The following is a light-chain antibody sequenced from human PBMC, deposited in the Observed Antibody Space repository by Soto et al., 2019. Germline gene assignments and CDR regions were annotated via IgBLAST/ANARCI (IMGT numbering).Light chain of an antibody. CDR1: QSVSSN. CDR3: QQYGTSRT. V-gene: IGKV3-15*01. Sequence: EIVMRQSPATLSVSPGERAPLSCRASQSVSSNLAWYQQKPGQAPRLLIYGASTRATGIPARLSGSGSGTEFTITIRRLEPEDFAVYYCQQYGTSRTFGQGTKVDIK. J-gene: IGKJ1*01. CDR2: GAS.